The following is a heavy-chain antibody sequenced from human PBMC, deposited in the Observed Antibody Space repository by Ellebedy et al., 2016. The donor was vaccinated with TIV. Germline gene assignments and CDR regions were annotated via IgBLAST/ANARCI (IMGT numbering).Heavy chain of an antibody. J-gene: IGHJ6*02. CDR3: ARETRPGYSYYFGLDV. V-gene: IGHV3-48*03. CDR2: ITTSGGTI. D-gene: IGHD3-10*01. CDR1: GFMLSNYE. Sequence: GESLKISCAASGFMLSNYEMNWVRQAPGKGLEWVSYITTSGGTIYYADSVQGRFAMSRDNAKNFVYLQMNSLRAEDTAVYYCARETRPGYSYYFGLDVWGQGTTVTVSS.